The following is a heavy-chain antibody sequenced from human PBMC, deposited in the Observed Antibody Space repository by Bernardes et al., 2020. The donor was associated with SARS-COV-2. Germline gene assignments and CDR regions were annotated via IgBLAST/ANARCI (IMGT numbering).Heavy chain of an antibody. D-gene: IGHD3-10*01. CDR2: IYDTGST. CDR3: AREKRGVPEY. CDR1: GGSISSGGYY. Sequence: SETLSLTCTVSGGSISSGGYYWSWIRQHPGKGLEWIGYIYDTGSTYYNPSLKSRLTMSVDTSKNQFSLKLSSMTAADTAVYYCAREKRGVPEYWGQGTLVTVSS. J-gene: IGHJ4*02. V-gene: IGHV4-31*03.